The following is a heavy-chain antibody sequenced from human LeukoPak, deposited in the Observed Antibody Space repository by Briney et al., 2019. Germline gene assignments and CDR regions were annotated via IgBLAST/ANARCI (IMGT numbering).Heavy chain of an antibody. D-gene: IGHD4-17*01. CDR2: IYYSGST. Sequence: SETLSLTCTVSGGSISSYYWSWIRRPPGKGLEWIGYIYYSGSTNYNPSLKSRVTISVDTSKNQFSLKLSSVTAADTAVYYCARLKSSDYGDFRYYYYGMDVWGQGTTVTVSS. CDR3: ARLKSSDYGDFRYYYYGMDV. V-gene: IGHV4-59*08. J-gene: IGHJ6*02. CDR1: GGSISSYY.